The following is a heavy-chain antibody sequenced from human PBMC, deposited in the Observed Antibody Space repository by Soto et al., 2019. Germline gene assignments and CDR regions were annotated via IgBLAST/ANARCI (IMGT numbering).Heavy chain of an antibody. CDR1: GGSVTSSTSS. V-gene: IGHV4-39*01. CDR2: IFYGHGT. J-gene: IGHJ5*02. D-gene: IGHD3-9*01. Sequence: QVQLQESGPGLVNPSETLSLTCTVSGGSVTSSTSSWAWVRQPPGKGLHWIGTIFYGHGTYYNPSAVSRVTISLDTSKLQFSLKLTSLTAADTAVYYCARPTSGYPNWFDAWGRGILVIVSS. CDR3: ARPTSGYPNWFDA.